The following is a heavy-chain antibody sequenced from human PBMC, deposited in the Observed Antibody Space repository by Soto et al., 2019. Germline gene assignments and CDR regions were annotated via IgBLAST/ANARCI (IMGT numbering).Heavy chain of an antibody. CDR1: GFTFRSNA. V-gene: IGHV3-23*01. Sequence: EVQLLESGGGLVQPGGSLRLSCAASGFTFRSNAMKRVRQAPVKGLEWVSVISGSGGSTYYADSVKGRFTISRDNSKNTLHLQMNSLRAEDTAVYYCARRSSRWYFDYWGQGTLVTVSS. J-gene: IGHJ4*02. CDR2: ISGSGGST. D-gene: IGHD6-19*01. CDR3: ARRSSRWYFDY.